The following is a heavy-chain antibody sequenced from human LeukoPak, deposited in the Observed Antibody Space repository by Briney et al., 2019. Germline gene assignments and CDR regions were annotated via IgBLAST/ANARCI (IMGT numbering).Heavy chain of an antibody. D-gene: IGHD6-19*01. CDR1: GFTFSSYA. V-gene: IGHV3-23*01. J-gene: IGHJ4*02. Sequence: GGSLRLSCAASGFTFSSYAMSWVRQAPGKGLEWVSAISGSGGSSYYADSVKGRFTISRDNSKNTLYLQMNSLRAEDTAVYYCAKDLDSSGWYNFDYWGQGTLVTVSS. CDR2: ISGSGGSS. CDR3: AKDLDSSGWYNFDY.